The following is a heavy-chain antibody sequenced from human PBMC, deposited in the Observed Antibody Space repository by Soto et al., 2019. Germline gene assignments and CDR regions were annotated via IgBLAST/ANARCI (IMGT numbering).Heavy chain of an antibody. V-gene: IGHV4-34*01. J-gene: IGHJ6*02. CDR3: ARKSPLGDYKYYYYGLAV. Sequence: SETLSITCAVYGGSFSGYYWSWIRQPPGKGLEWIGEINHSGSTNYNPSLKSRVTISVDTSKNQFSLKLSSVTAADTAVYYCARKSPLGDYKYYYYGLAVWGQGTTVTVSS. CDR1: GGSFSGYY. D-gene: IGHD4-17*01. CDR2: INHSGST.